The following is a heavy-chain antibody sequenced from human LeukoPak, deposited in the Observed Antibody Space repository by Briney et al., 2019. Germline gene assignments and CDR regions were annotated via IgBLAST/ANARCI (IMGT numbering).Heavy chain of an antibody. J-gene: IGHJ4*02. CDR1: GGSISSYY. V-gene: IGHV4-59*01. Sequence: PSETLSPTCTVSGGSISSYYWSWIRQPPGKGLEWIGYIYYSGSTNYNPSLKSRVTISVDTSKNQFSLKLSSVTAADTAVYYCARVFGYYDSSGHGIYYFDYWGQGTLVTVSS. CDR3: ARVFGYYDSSGHGIYYFDY. D-gene: IGHD3-22*01. CDR2: IYYSGST.